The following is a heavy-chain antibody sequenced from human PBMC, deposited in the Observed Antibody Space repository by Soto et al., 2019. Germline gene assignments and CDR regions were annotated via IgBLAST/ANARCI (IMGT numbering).Heavy chain of an antibody. V-gene: IGHV4-38-2*01. Sequence: SKTLSLTCAVPNLSMTSSFYLGCLRHHTVKGLEWIGSNSHTGSTSYQPSLKSRVTISLDRSKNQFSLTLTSVTAADTAVYFCARGRGRYSSGWSWFDPWGQGILVT. J-gene: IGHJ5*02. D-gene: IGHD6-19*01. CDR3: ARGRGRYSSGWSWFDP. CDR2: NSHTGST. CDR1: NLSMTSSFY.